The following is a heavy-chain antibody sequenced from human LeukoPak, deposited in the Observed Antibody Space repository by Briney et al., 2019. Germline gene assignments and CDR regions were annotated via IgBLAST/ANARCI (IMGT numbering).Heavy chain of an antibody. CDR3: ARGAASYYYYYMDV. Sequence: SETLSLTCTVSGYSISSGYYWGWIRQPPGKGLEWIGSIYHSGSTYYNPSLKSRVTISVDTSKNQFSLKLSSVTAADTAVYHCARGAASYYYYYMDVWGKGTTVTVSS. CDR2: IYHSGST. J-gene: IGHJ6*03. CDR1: GYSISSGYY. D-gene: IGHD6-13*01. V-gene: IGHV4-38-2*02.